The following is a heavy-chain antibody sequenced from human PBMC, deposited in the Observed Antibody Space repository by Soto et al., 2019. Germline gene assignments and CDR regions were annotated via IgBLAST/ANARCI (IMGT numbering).Heavy chain of an antibody. CDR1: GFPFGSYG. D-gene: IGHD2-15*01. V-gene: IGHV3-7*01. J-gene: IGHJ4*02. CDR3: AGGGSWGPDF. Sequence: GGSLSLSCAASGFPFGSYGMHWVRQAPGKGLDWVANIKHDGSEKYYVDSVEGRFTISRDNTKDSLYLQMNSLRAEDTAVYYCAGGGSWGPDFWGQGTLVTVSS. CDR2: IKHDGSEK.